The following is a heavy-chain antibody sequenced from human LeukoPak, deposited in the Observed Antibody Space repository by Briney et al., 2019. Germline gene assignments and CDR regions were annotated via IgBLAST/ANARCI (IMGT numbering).Heavy chain of an antibody. CDR3: ARGSGWYFY. CDR2: IKQDGSEK. D-gene: IGHD6-19*01. J-gene: IGHJ4*02. CDR1: GFTFSSHS. V-gene: IGHV3-7*01. Sequence: GGSLRLSCTASGFTFSSHSMSWVRQAPGKGLEWVANIKQDGSEKYYVDSVKGRFTISRDNAKNSLYLQMNSLRAEDTAVYYCARGSGWYFYWAQGTLVTVSS.